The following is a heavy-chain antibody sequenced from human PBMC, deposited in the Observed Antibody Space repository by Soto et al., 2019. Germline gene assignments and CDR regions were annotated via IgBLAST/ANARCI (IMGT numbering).Heavy chain of an antibody. J-gene: IGHJ6*02. CDR3: ARVRLLGSGYYGMDV. V-gene: IGHV4-59*07. D-gene: IGHD2-15*01. CDR1: GGSISSYY. CDR2: MYYSGST. Sequence: SDTLSITFTVSGGSISSYYWTWIRQPPGKGLEWIGYMYYSGSTNYNPSLKSRVTISVDTSKNQFSLKLSSVTAADTAVYYCARVRLLGSGYYGMDVWGQGTTVTVSS.